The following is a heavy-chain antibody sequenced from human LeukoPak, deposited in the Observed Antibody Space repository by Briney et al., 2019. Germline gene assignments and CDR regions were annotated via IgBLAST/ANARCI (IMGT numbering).Heavy chain of an antibody. CDR3: ARGGYYFDY. V-gene: IGHV3-48*01. Sequence: GGSLRLSCAASGFTFSSYSMNWVRQAPGKGLEWVSYISGSSSTIYYADSVKGRFTISRDNAKDSLYLQMNSLRAEDTAVYYCARGGYYFDYWGQGTLVTVSS. D-gene: IGHD3-16*01. J-gene: IGHJ4*02. CDR1: GFTFSSYS. CDR2: ISGSSSTI.